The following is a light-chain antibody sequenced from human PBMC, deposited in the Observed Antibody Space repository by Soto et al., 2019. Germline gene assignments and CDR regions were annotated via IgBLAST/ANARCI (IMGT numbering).Light chain of an antibody. CDR3: CSYGGSTTLDVI. V-gene: IGLV2-23*01. CDR1: SSDVGSYNL. CDR2: EGS. Sequence: QSVLTQPASVSGSPGQSITISCTGTSSDVGSYNLVSWYQQHPGKAPKVMIYEGSKRPSGVSDRFSGSKSGNTASLTISGLQAEDEADYYCCSYGGSTTLDVIFGGGTKVTVL. J-gene: IGLJ2*01.